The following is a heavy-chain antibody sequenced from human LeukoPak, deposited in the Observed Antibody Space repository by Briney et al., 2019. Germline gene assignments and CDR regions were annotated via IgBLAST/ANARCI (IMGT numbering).Heavy chain of an antibody. J-gene: IGHJ6*03. CDR3: ARNRFPITGTTNNYYYMDV. CDR2: ISSSSTTI. D-gene: IGHD1-7*01. Sequence: PGVSLRLFCAASGFIFSSYSMNWVRQAPGKGLEWLSYISSSSTTIYYADSVKGRFTISRDNAKNSLYLQMNSLKAEDTAVYYCARNRFPITGTTNNYYYMDVWGKGTTVTVSS. V-gene: IGHV3-48*04. CDR1: GFIFSSYS.